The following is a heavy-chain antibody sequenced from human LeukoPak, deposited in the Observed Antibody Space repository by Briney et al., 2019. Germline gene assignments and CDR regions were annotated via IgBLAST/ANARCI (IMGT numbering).Heavy chain of an antibody. D-gene: IGHD6-6*01. CDR1: GGSISRYY. V-gene: IGHV4-59*08. CDR2: IYYSGST. Sequence: SETLSLTCTVSGGSISRYYWSWIRQPPGQGLEWIGYIYYSGSTNYNPSLKSRVTISVDTSKNQFSLKLSSVTAADTAVHYCARAPSSSSPFYYGMDVWGQGTTVTVSS. CDR3: ARAPSSSSPFYYGMDV. J-gene: IGHJ6*02.